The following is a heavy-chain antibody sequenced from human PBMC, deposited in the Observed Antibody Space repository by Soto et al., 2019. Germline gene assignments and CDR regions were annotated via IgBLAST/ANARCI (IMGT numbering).Heavy chain of an antibody. V-gene: IGHV3-23*01. D-gene: IGHD1-7*01. CDR2: LSRSGGAT. CDR3: SNGEMSTIRNSFDP. CDR1: GFNTRFYS. Sequence: PGGSLRLSCTASGFNTRFYSMSWVRQTPGKGLEWVTALSRSGGATYYADSVRGRFTISRDASKDTLFLQMSNLRAEDTALYYCSNGEMSTIRNSFDPWAQGTRVTVCS. J-gene: IGHJ5*02.